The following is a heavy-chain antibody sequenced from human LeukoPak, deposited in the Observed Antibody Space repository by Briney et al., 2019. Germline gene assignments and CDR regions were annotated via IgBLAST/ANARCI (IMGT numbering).Heavy chain of an antibody. CDR1: GFTFSSYS. J-gene: IGHJ4*02. CDR2: ISSSSSYI. D-gene: IGHD3-16*01. V-gene: IGHV3-21*01. Sequence: PGGSLRLSCAASGFTFSSYSMNWVRQAPGKGLEWVSSISSSSSYIYYADSVKGRFTISRDNAKNSLFLQMNSLRAEDTAVYYCARDTIIVTFGGVGGRAYPDYWGQGTLVTVSS. CDR3: ARDTIIVTFGGVGGRAYPDY.